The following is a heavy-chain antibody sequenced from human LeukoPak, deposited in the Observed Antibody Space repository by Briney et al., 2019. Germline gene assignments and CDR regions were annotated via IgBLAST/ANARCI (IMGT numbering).Heavy chain of an antibody. Sequence: PSETLSLTCTVSGGSISSYYWSWIRQPPGKGLEWIGYIFYSGSTNYNPSLKSRVTISVDTSKNQFSLKLSSVTAADTAVYYCARVFSCPLRAPFDPWGQGTLVTVSS. CDR1: GGSISSYY. D-gene: IGHD3-3*01. CDR3: ARVFSCPLRAPFDP. V-gene: IGHV4-59*01. J-gene: IGHJ5*02. CDR2: IFYSGST.